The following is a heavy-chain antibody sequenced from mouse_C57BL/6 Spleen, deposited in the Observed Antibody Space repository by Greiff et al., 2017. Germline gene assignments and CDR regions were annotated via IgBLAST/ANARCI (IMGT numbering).Heavy chain of an antibody. CDR3: ARDYGSSYWFAY. D-gene: IGHD1-1*01. CDR2: ISSGSSTI. J-gene: IGHJ3*01. CDR1: GFTFSDYG. Sequence: EVKLVESGGGLVKPGGSLKLSCAASGFTFSDYGMHWVRQAPEKGLEWVAYISSGSSTIYYADTMKGRFTISRDNAKNTLFLQMTSLRSEDTAMYYCARDYGSSYWFAYWGQGTLVTVSA. V-gene: IGHV5-17*01.